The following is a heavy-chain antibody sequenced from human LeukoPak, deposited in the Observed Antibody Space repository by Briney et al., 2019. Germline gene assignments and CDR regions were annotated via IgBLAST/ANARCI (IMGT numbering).Heavy chain of an antibody. CDR1: GFTFSSYA. J-gene: IGHJ4*02. CDR2: ISGSGGST. V-gene: IGHV3-23*01. D-gene: IGHD3-3*01. Sequence: GGSLRLSCAASGFTFSSYAMSWVRQAPGKGLEWVSAISGSGGSTYYADSVKGRFTISRDNSKNTLYLQMNSLRAEDTAVYYCARDSTIFGVVIMNFDYWGQGTLVTVSS. CDR3: ARDSTIFGVVIMNFDY.